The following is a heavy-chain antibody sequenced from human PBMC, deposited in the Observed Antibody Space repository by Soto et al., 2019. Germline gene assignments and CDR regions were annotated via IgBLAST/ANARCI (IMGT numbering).Heavy chain of an antibody. CDR3: ARENYDFWSGPYYYGMDV. J-gene: IGHJ6*02. CDR2: IYTSGST. CDR1: GGSISSYY. D-gene: IGHD3-3*01. Sequence: KPSETLSLTCTVSGGSISSYYWSWIRQPAGKGLEWIGRIYTSGSTNYDPSLKSRVTMSVDTSKNQFSLKLSSVTAADTAVYYCARENYDFWSGPYYYGMDVWGQGTTVTVSS. V-gene: IGHV4-4*07.